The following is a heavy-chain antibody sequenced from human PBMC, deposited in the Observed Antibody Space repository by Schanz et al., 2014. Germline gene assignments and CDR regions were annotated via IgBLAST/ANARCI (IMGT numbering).Heavy chain of an antibody. Sequence: EVQPVESGGGLVQPGGSLRLSCAASGFSVGNKYMNWVRQAPGKGLEWVSFIYIGGNTYYADSVKGRFTISRDNSKNTVYIQMNSLRAEDTAVYYCARGGPAYYFDDWGQGTLVTVSS. CDR3: ARGGPAYYFDD. J-gene: IGHJ4*02. V-gene: IGHV3-66*01. CDR2: IYIGGNT. CDR1: GFSVGNKY.